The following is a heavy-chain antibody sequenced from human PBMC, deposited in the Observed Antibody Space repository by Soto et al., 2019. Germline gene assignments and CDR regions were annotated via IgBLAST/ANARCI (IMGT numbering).Heavy chain of an antibody. J-gene: IGHJ6*02. Sequence: SVKVSCKASGGTFSSYAISWVRQAPGQGLEWMGGIIPIFGTANYAQKFQGRVTITADESTSTAYMELNSLRAEDTAVYYCARSGGYDILTGYYYYYGMDVWGQGTTVTVPS. CDR1: GGTFSSYA. V-gene: IGHV1-69*13. CDR3: ARSGGYDILTGYYYYYGMDV. CDR2: IIPIFGTA. D-gene: IGHD3-9*01.